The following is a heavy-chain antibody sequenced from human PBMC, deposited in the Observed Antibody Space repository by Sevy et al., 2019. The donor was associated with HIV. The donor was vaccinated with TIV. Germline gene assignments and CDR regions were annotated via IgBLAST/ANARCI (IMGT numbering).Heavy chain of an antibody. CDR2: IRSKTNGYAI. CDR3: GRGGSKGYYYGMAL. D-gene: IGHD3-16*01. CDR1: GFTFSGSA. Sequence: GGSLRLSCAASGFTFSGSAMHWVRQASGKGLEWVGRIRSKTNGYAIAYAASVNGRFTISIDDSKNTAYLQMDSLKTEVTAVYYCGRGGSKGYYYGMALWGQGTTVTVSS. J-gene: IGHJ6*02. V-gene: IGHV3-73*01.